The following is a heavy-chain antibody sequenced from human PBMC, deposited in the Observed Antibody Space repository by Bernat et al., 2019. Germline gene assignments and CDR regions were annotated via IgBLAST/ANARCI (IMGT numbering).Heavy chain of an antibody. Sequence: EVQLVESGGGLVQPGRSLRLSCAASGFTFDDYAMHWVRQAPGKGLEWVSGISWDSGSTGYADSMKGRFTISRDNAKNSLSLQMNSLRAEDTALYYCAKIRDGSGYYPAAFDIWGQGTMVTVSS. CDR2: ISWDSGST. V-gene: IGHV3-9*01. J-gene: IGHJ3*02. CDR3: AKIRDGSGYYPAAFDI. CDR1: GFTFDDYA. D-gene: IGHD3-22*01.